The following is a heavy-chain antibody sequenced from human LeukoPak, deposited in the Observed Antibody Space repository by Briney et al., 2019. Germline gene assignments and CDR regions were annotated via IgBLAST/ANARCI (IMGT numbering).Heavy chain of an antibody. Sequence: PGGSLRLSCAASGFTFNSYAMSWVRQAPGKGLEWVSAISGSGGSTYYADSVKGRFTISRDNSKNTLYLQMDSLRAEDTAVYYCAKDGAPGSGITIFGVVIIRGIWFDPWGQGTLVTVSS. CDR3: AKDGAPGSGITIFGVVIIRGIWFDP. CDR1: GFTFNSYA. V-gene: IGHV3-23*01. D-gene: IGHD3-3*01. CDR2: ISGSGGST. J-gene: IGHJ5*02.